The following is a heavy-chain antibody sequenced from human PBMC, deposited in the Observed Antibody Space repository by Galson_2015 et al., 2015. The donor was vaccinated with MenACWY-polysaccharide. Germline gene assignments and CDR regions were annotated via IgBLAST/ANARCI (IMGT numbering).Heavy chain of an antibody. J-gene: IGHJ6*02. CDR3: ARANGDYSYYYGMDG. CDR1: GYRFTSYW. V-gene: IGHV5-51*03. Sequence: QSGAEVKKPGESLTISCKGSGYRFTSYWIGWVRQMPGKGLEWMGIIYAGDSETRYSPSFQGQVTISADKSITTAYLQWSSLKASDTAMYYCARANGDYSYYYGMDGWGQGTTVTVSS. CDR2: IYAGDSET. D-gene: IGHD4-17*01.